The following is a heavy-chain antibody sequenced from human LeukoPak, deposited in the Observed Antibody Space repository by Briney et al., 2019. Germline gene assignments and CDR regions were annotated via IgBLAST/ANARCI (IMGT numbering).Heavy chain of an antibody. CDR2: IIPIFGTA. J-gene: IGHJ4*02. CDR1: GGTFSSYA. Sequence: SVKVSCKASGGTFSSYAISWVRQAPGQGLEWMGGIIPIFGTANYAQKFQGRVTITADKSTSTAYMELSSLRSEDTAVYYCASYTDTAMVGEYYFDYWGQGTLVTVSS. V-gene: IGHV1-69*06. D-gene: IGHD5-18*01. CDR3: ASYTDTAMVGEYYFDY.